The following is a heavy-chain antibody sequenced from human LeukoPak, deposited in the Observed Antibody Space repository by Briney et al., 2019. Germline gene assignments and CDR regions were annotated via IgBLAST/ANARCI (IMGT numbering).Heavy chain of an antibody. CDR3: ARENTVTRLVRAFDI. CDR2: ISWNSGSI. D-gene: IGHD4-17*01. Sequence: PGGSLRLSCAASGFTFDDYAMHWVRQAPGKGLEWVSGISWNSGSIGYADSVKGRFTISRDNSKNTLYLQMNSLRAEDTAVYYCARENTVTRLVRAFDIWGQGTMVTVSS. CDR1: GFTFDDYA. V-gene: IGHV3-9*01. J-gene: IGHJ3*02.